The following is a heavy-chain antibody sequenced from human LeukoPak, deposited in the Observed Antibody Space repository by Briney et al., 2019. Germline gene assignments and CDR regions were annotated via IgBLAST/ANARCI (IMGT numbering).Heavy chain of an antibody. D-gene: IGHD2-21*02. CDR2: ISSSSSTI. J-gene: IGHJ3*02. CDR1: GFTFSSYS. CDR3: ASTSLVVVTEDAFDI. V-gene: IGHV3-48*04. Sequence: GGSLRLSCAASGFTFSSYSMTWVRQAPGKGLEWVSYISSSSSTIYYADSVKGRFTISRDNAKNSLYLQMNSLRAEDTAVYYCASTSLVVVTEDAFDIWGQGTMVTVSS.